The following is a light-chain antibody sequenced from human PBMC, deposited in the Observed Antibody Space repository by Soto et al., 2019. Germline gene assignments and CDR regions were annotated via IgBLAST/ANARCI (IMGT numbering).Light chain of an antibody. CDR3: CSYAVNSISPYV. V-gene: IGLV2-23*02. Sequence: QSALTQPASVSRSPGQSITISCTGTSSDVGSYNLVSWYQQHPGKAPKLMIYEVSKRPSGVSNRFSGSKSGNTASLTISGLQAEDEFDYYWCSYAVNSISPYVF. J-gene: IGLJ1*01. CDR1: SSDVGSYNL. CDR2: EVS.